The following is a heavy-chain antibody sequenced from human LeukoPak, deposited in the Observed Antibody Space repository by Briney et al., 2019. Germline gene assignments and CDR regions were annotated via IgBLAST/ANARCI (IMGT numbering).Heavy chain of an antibody. J-gene: IGHJ6*02. V-gene: IGHV1-2*02. D-gene: IGHD4-23*01. Sequence: ASVKVSCKASGYTFTGNYMHWVRQAPGQGLEWMGWINPNSGGTNYAQTFQGRVTMTRDTSISTAYMELSRLRSDDTAVYYCARERGVVTPYYYYGMDVWGQGTTVTVSS. CDR2: INPNSGGT. CDR3: ARERGVVTPYYYYGMDV. CDR1: GYTFTGNY.